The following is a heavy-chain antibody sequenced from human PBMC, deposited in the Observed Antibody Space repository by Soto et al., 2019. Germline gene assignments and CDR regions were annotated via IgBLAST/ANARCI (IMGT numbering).Heavy chain of an antibody. V-gene: IGHV1-46*01. CDR3: ARETYYYDSSGYYFNFDY. J-gene: IGHJ4*02. Sequence: EASVKVSCKASGYTFTSYYMHWVRQAPGQGLEWMGIINPSGGSTSYAQKFQGRVTMTRDTSTSTVYMELSSLRSEDTAVYYCARETYYYDSSGYYFNFDYWGQGTLVTVSS. CDR1: GYTFTSYY. CDR2: INPSGGST. D-gene: IGHD3-22*01.